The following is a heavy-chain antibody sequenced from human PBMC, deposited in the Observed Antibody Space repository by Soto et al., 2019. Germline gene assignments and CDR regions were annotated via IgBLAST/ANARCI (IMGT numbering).Heavy chain of an antibody. CDR2: ISYDGSNK. J-gene: IGHJ4*02. Sequence: QVQLVESGGGVVQPGRSLRLSCAASGFTFSSYGMHWVRQAPGKGLEWVAVISYDGSNKYYADSVKGRFTISRDNSKNTLYLQMNSLRAEDTAGYYCAKDHGSSSAPVNFDYWGQGTLVTVSS. CDR1: GFTFSSYG. V-gene: IGHV3-30*18. CDR3: AKDHGSSSAPVNFDY. D-gene: IGHD6-6*01.